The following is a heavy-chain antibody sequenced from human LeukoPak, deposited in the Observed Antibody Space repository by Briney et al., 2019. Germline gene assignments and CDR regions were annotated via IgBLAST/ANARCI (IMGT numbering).Heavy chain of an antibody. Sequence: SETLSLTCTVSGGSVSSGSYYWSWIRQPPGKGLEWIVCIYYSGSTNYNPSLKSRVTISVDTSKNQFSLKLSSVTAADTAVYYCARDRTVYSSGWANWYFDLWGRGTLVTVSS. J-gene: IGHJ2*01. V-gene: IGHV4-61*01. CDR3: ARDRTVYSSGWANWYFDL. CDR2: IYYSGST. CDR1: GGSVSSGSYY. D-gene: IGHD6-19*01.